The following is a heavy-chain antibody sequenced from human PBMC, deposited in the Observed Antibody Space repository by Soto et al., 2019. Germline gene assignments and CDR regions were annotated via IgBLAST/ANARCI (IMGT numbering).Heavy chain of an antibody. V-gene: IGHV1-2*02. CDR3: ARIIEGGNSAPGY. J-gene: IGHJ4*02. CDR1: GYTFTGYY. Sequence: ASVKVSCKASGYTFTGYYMHWVRQAPGQGLEWMGWINPNSGGTNYAQKFQGRVTMTRDTSTSTVYMELSSLRSEDTAVYYCARIIEGGNSAPGYWGQGTLVTVS. D-gene: IGHD1-26*01. CDR2: INPNSGGT.